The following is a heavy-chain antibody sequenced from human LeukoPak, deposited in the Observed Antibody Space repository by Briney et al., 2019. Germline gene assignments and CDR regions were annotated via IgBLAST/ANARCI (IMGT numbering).Heavy chain of an antibody. V-gene: IGHV4-59*06. CDR1: GGSITNFY. CDR2: IYYSGST. J-gene: IGHJ4*02. CDR3: AREQLEYYFDY. Sequence: PSETLSLTCTVSGGSITNFYWSWIRQPPGKGLEWIGYIYYSGSTYYNPSLKSRVTISVDTSKNQFSLKLSSVTAADTAVYYCAREQLEYYFDYWGQGTLVTVSS. D-gene: IGHD6-13*01.